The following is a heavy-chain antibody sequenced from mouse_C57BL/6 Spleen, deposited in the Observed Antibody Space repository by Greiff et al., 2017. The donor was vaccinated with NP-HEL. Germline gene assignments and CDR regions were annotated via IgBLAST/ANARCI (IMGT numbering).Heavy chain of an antibody. CDR3: ARRAPSFWYFDV. V-gene: IGHV1-78*01. CDR2: IYPRDGST. D-gene: IGHD3-1*01. J-gene: IGHJ1*03. CDR1: GYTFTDHT. Sequence: QVQLQQSDAELVKPGASVKISCKVSGYTFTDHTIHWMKQRPEQGLEWIGYIYPRDGSTKYTAKFKGKATLTADKSSSTAYMQLNSLTSEDCAVYFCARRAPSFWYFDVWGTGTTVTVSS.